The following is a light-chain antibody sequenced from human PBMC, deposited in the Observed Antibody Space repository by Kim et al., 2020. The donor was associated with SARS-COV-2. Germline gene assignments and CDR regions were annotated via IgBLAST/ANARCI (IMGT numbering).Light chain of an antibody. V-gene: IGKV1-6*01. CDR3: LQDHTYPLT. Sequence: ATQMTQSPSSLSASVGDRVTITCRASQVIRYDLHWYQQKPGKAPRLLIYGTSKLQNGVPSRFSGSGSNTDFTLTINSLQPEDFGTYYCLQDHTYPLTFGGGTKVEI. CDR1: QVIRYD. J-gene: IGKJ4*01. CDR2: GTS.